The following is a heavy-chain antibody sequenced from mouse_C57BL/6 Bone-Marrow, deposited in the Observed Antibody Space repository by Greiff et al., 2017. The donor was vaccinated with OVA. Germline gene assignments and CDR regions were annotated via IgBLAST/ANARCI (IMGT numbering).Heavy chain of an antibody. CDR2: SRNKANDYTT. Sequence: EVQRVESGGGLVQSGRSLRLSCATSGFTFSDFYMEWVRQAPGKGLEWIAASRNKANDYTTEYSASVKGRFIVSRDTSQSILYLQMNALRAEDTAMYYCARANSSGYAMDYWGQGTSVTVSS. CDR3: ARANSSGYAMDY. D-gene: IGHD3-2*02. J-gene: IGHJ4*01. V-gene: IGHV7-1*01. CDR1: GFTFSDFY.